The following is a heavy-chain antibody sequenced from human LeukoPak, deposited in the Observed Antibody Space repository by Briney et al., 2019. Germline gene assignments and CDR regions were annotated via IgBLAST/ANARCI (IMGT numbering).Heavy chain of an antibody. CDR3: ARQSSTYIIVVPMDY. V-gene: IGHV7-4-1*02. CDR2: INTNTGNP. CDR1: GYTFSNYA. Sequence: ASVKVSCKASGYTFSNYAMNWVRQAPGQGLEWMGWINTNTGNPAYAQGFTGRFVFSLDTSVSTAYLQISSLKAEDTAVYYCARQSSTYIIVVPMDYWGQGTLVTVSS. J-gene: IGHJ4*02. D-gene: IGHD2-2*01.